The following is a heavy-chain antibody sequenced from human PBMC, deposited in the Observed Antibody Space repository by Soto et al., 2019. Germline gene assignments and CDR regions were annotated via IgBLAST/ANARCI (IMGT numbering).Heavy chain of an antibody. D-gene: IGHD1-26*01. V-gene: IGHV1-18*01. CDR2: ISAYNGNT. CDR3: ARDRIVGATTSTYYYYGMDV. CDR1: GYTFTSYG. J-gene: IGHJ6*02. Sequence: ASVKVSCKASGYTFTSYGISWVRQAPGQGLEWMGWISAYNGNTNYAQKLQGRVTMTTDTSTSTAYMELRSLRSDDTVVYYCARDRIVGATTSTYYYYGMDVWGQGTTVTVSS.